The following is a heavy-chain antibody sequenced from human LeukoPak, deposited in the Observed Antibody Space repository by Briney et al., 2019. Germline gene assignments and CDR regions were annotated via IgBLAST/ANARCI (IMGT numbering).Heavy chain of an antibody. V-gene: IGHV1-18*01. J-gene: IGHJ4*02. Sequence: ASVKVSCKASGYTFTSYGISWVRQALGQGLEWMGWISAYNGNTNYAQKLQGRVTMTTDTSTSTAYMELRSLRSDDTAVYYCARDGELGSYHYYFDYWGQGTLVTVSS. CDR1: GYTFTSYG. CDR3: ARDGELGSYHYYFDY. CDR2: ISAYNGNT. D-gene: IGHD1-26*01.